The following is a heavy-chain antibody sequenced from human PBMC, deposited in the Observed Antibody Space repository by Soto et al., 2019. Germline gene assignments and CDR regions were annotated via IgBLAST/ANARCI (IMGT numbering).Heavy chain of an antibody. Sequence: QVQLVQSGAEVKKPGSSVKVSCKASGGTFNSYAISWVRQAPGHGLEWMGGIIPIFGTADYAQKFQGRITITADESTSTAYMDLRSLRSEDTAVYYCASHWGQAKRYYYYGMDVGGQVTTVTVSS. CDR2: IIPIFGTA. D-gene: IGHD7-27*01. CDR3: ASHWGQAKRYYYYGMDV. V-gene: IGHV1-69*12. J-gene: IGHJ6*02. CDR1: GGTFNSYA.